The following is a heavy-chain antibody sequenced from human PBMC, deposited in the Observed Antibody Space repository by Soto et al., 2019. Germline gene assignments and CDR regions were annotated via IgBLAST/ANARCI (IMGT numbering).Heavy chain of an antibody. D-gene: IGHD3-16*01. J-gene: IGHJ4*02. V-gene: IGHV3-23*01. CDR1: GFTFSNYA. Sequence: GGSLRLSCAASGFTFSNYAVTWVRQAPGKGLEWVSTISGSGGSTYYADSVKGRFTISRDNSKNTLYLQMNSLRAEDTAVYYCARGLMLTSPHFDYWGQGTLVTVSS. CDR3: ARGLMLTSPHFDY. CDR2: ISGSGGST.